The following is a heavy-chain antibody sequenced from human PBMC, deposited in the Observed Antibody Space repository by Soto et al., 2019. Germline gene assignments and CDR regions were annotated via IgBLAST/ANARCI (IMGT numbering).Heavy chain of an antibody. V-gene: IGHV3-30*18. CDR3: AKSPNFYCSSPNCYKYYFDH. J-gene: IGHJ4*02. D-gene: IGHD2-2*02. CDR2: ISYDGSEK. Sequence: GGSLRLSCAASGFTFNTYGMHWVRQAPGKGLEWVAVISYDGSEKYYVDSVKGRFTISKDNSKNTLYLQMNSLGPEDTAVYYCAKSPNFYCSSPNCYKYYFDHWGQGXRVTVSS. CDR1: GFTFNTYG.